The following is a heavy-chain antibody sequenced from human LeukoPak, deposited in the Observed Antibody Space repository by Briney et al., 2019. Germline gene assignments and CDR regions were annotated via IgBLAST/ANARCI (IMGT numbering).Heavy chain of an antibody. CDR2: ISWNSGSI. CDR3: AKGTTPSGYYGMDV. J-gene: IGHJ6*02. V-gene: IGHV3-9*01. D-gene: IGHD2-15*01. Sequence: GGSLRFSCAASGFTFDDYAMHWVRQAPGKGLEWVSGISWNSGSIGYADSVKGRFTISRDNAKNSLYLQMNSLRAEDTALYYCAKGTTPSGYYGMDVWGQGTTVTVSS. CDR1: GFTFDDYA.